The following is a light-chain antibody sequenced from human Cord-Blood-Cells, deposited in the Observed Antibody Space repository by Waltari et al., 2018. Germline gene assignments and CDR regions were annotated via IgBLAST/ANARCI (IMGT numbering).Light chain of an antibody. Sequence: IGFTQSPGTLPLSPGERATLSCRASQSVGSSNLALYRQKPGQAPRLLISGASSTSPGIRDRFRGSGSGTGCPLTISRLETEDRAVYYWQQDGSSVFTCGPGTKGDIK. CDR3: QQDGSSVFT. CDR1: QSVGSSN. J-gene: IGKJ3*01. CDR2: GAS. V-gene: IGKV3-20*01.